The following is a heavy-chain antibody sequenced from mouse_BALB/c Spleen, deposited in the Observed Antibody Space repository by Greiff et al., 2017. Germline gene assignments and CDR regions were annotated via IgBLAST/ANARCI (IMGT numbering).Heavy chain of an antibody. Sequence: EVQGVESGAELVKPGASVKLSCTASGFNIKDTYMHWVKQRPEQGLEWIGRIDPANGNTKYDPKFQGKATITADTSSNTAYLQLSSLTSEDTAVYYCAVYDGYYVGWYFDVWGAGTTVTVSS. J-gene: IGHJ1*01. CDR1: GFNIKDTY. CDR2: IDPANGNT. CDR3: AVYDGYYVGWYFDV. D-gene: IGHD2-3*01. V-gene: IGHV14-3*02.